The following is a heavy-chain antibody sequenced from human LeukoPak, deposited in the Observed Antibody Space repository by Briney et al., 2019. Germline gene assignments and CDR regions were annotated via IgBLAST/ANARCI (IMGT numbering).Heavy chain of an antibody. Sequence: PGGSLRLSCAASGFTFSSYAMHWVRQAPGKGLEWVTLISYDGSNNYYADSVKGRFTISRDNSKNTLYLQMNSLRAEDTAVYFCAKAPVTSCRGAYCYPFDSWGQGTLVTVSS. J-gene: IGHJ4*02. D-gene: IGHD2-21*01. V-gene: IGHV3-30*04. CDR3: AKAPVTSCRGAYCYPFDS. CDR2: ISYDGSNN. CDR1: GFTFSSYA.